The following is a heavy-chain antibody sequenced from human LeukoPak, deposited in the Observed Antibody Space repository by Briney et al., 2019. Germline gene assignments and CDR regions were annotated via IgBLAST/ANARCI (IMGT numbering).Heavy chain of an antibody. D-gene: IGHD4-17*01. Sequence: GGSLRLSCAASGFTFSSYGMHWVRQAPGKGLDWVAVISYDGSNKYYADSVKGRFTISRDNSKNTLYLQMNSLRAEDTAVYYCAKDLGDLQKYYYYGMDVWGQGTTVTVSS. CDR2: ISYDGSNK. CDR3: AKDLGDLQKYYYYGMDV. CDR1: GFTFSSYG. V-gene: IGHV3-30*18. J-gene: IGHJ6*02.